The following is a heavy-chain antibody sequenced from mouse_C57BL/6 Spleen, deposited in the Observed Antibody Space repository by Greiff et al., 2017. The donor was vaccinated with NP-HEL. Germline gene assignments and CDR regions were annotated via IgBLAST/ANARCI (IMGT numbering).Heavy chain of an antibody. CDR1: GYSITSGYD. J-gene: IGHJ2*01. CDR3: ARVSLRGYFDY. V-gene: IGHV3-1*01. Sequence: EVKVEESGPGMVKPSQSLSLTCTVTGYSITSGYDWHWIRHFPGNKLEWMGYISYSGSTNYNPSLKSRISITHDTSKNHFFLKLNSVTTEDTATYYCARVSLRGYFDYWGQGTTLTVSS. CDR2: ISYSGST.